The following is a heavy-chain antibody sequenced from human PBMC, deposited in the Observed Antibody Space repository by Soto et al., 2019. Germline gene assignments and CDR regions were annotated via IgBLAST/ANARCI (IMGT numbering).Heavy chain of an antibody. CDR2: ISWNSGSI. Sequence: GGSLRLSCAASGFTFDDYAMHWVRQAPGKGLEWVSGISWNSGSIGYADSVKGRFTISRDNAKNSLYLQMNSLRAEDTALYYCAKDLQAVAQGWGAFDIWGQGTMVTVSS. CDR3: AKDLQAVAQGWGAFDI. CDR1: GFTFDDYA. J-gene: IGHJ3*02. V-gene: IGHV3-9*01. D-gene: IGHD6-19*01.